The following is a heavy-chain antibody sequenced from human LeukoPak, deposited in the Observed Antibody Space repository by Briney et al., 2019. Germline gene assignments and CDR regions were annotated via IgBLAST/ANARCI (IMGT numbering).Heavy chain of an antibody. CDR3: ARDEYNWNVDAFDI. Sequence: GGSLRLSCAASGFTFSDYYMSWIRQAPGKGLEWVSYISSSGSTIYYADSVKGRFTISRDNAKNSLYLQMNSLRAEDTAVYYCARDEYNWNVDAFDIWGQGTVVTVSS. CDR2: ISSSGSTI. CDR1: GFTFSDYY. V-gene: IGHV3-11*04. J-gene: IGHJ3*02. D-gene: IGHD1-20*01.